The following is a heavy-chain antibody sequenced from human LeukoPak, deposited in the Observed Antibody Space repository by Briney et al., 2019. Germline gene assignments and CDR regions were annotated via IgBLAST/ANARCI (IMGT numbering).Heavy chain of an antibody. J-gene: IGHJ4*02. CDR3: ARRRGYYDSNGYLAY. CDR1: GYTFTSYD. CDR2: MNPNSGNT. D-gene: IGHD3-22*01. V-gene: IGHV1-8*01. Sequence: GASVKVSCKASGYTFTSYDINWVRQATGQGLGWMGWMNPNSGNTGYAQKFQGRVTMTRNTFISTAYMELSSLRSEDTAVYYCARRRGYYDSNGYLAYWGQGTLVTVSS.